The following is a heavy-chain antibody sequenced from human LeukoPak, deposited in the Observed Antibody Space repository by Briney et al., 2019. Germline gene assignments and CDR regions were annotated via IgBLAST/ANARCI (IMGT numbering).Heavy chain of an antibody. CDR1: GGSVRRGNYY. J-gene: IGHJ6*03. Sequence: PSRTLSLTCTVSGGSVRRGNYYWTWIRQPAGSGLEWIGGIYTSGTTDYNPSLRTRVTISVDASRNQFSLNLSSVTAADTAVYYCARWSGSVTARNYYYYMDVWGEGTTVTVSS. V-gene: IGHV4-61*02. CDR2: IYTSGTT. CDR3: ARWSGSVTARNYYYYMDV. D-gene: IGHD6-6*01.